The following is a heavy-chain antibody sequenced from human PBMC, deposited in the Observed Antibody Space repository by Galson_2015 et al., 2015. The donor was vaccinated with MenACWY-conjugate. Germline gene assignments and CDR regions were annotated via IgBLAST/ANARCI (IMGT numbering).Heavy chain of an antibody. Sequence: SLRLSCAASGFTYTNYWMDWVRQAPGKGLEWVANIDKDGSEKYYVDSVKGRFTISRDNAKKSLYLQMNSLRAEDTAVYYCVEEDPLLGGGWQSHDAFDIWGQGTMVTVSS. D-gene: IGHD6-19*01. CDR1: GFTYTNYW. V-gene: IGHV3-7*03. J-gene: IGHJ3*02. CDR2: IDKDGSEK. CDR3: VEEDPLLGGGWQSHDAFDI.